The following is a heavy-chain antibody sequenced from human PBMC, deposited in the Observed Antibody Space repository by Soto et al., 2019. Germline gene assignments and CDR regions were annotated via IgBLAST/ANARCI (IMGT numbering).Heavy chain of an antibody. CDR1: GGSISSSSYY. J-gene: IGHJ4*02. CDR3: ARHAYYGSGSYFDY. V-gene: IGHV4-39*01. D-gene: IGHD3-10*01. Sequence: PSETKSLTSTVSGGSISSSSYYWGRIRQPPGKGLEWIGSFYYSGSTYYNPSLKSRVTISVDTSKNQFSLKLSSVTAADTAVYYCARHAYYGSGSYFDYWGQGTLVTVSS. CDR2: FYYSGST.